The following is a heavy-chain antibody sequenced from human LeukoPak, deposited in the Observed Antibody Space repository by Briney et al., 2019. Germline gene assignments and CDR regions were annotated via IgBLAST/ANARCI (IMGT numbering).Heavy chain of an antibody. CDR1: GFTFSSYS. Sequence: GGSLRLSCAASGFTFSSYSMNWVRQAPGKGLEWVSSISSSSSYIYYADSVKGRFTVSRDNAKNSLYLQMNSLRAEDTAVYYCARVTVGGIVVVPAAMFWDYYYYYMDVWGKGTTVTVSS. CDR3: ARVTVGGIVVVPAAMFWDYYYYYMDV. CDR2: ISSSSSYI. J-gene: IGHJ6*03. V-gene: IGHV3-21*01. D-gene: IGHD2-2*01.